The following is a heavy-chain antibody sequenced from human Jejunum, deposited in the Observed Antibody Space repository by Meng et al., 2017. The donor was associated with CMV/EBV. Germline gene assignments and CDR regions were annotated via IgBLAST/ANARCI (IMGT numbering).Heavy chain of an antibody. Sequence: VAVGGRVVCRVQPGESLRLSCATSGFTFSTYGVHWVRQAPGKGLEWVTFIRNDGSNKYYVDSVKGRFTTSRDNSKNTVYLQVNSLRVEDTALYYCVKEGLEYWGQGTLVTVSS. CDR3: VKEGLEY. J-gene: IGHJ4*02. CDR2: IRNDGSNK. D-gene: IGHD6-6*01. V-gene: IGHV3-30*02. CDR1: GFTFSTYG.